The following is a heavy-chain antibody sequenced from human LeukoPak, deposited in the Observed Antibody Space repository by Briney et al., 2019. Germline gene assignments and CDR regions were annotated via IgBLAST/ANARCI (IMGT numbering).Heavy chain of an antibody. V-gene: IGHV3-7*01. J-gene: IGHJ6*02. CDR2: MKKDGSEK. CDR1: GFTFSNYW. D-gene: IGHD4/OR15-4a*01. CDR3: ARDGATLNFYYGMDV. Sequence: GGSLRLSCAASGFTFSNYWMSWVRQAPGKGLEWVANMKKDGSEKYYVDSVKGRFTISRDNAKKSLYLQMNSLRAEDTAVYYCARDGATLNFYYGMDVWGQGTTVTVSS.